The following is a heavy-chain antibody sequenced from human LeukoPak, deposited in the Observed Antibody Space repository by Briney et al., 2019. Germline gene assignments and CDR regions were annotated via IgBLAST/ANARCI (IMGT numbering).Heavy chain of an antibody. Sequence: SETLSLTCTVSGGSISSYYWSWIRQPPGKGLEWIGYIYYSGSTNYNPSLKSRVTISVDTSKNQFSLKLSSVTAADTAVYYCASPLPDYDSSGYYYFDYWGQGTLVTVSS. D-gene: IGHD3-22*01. CDR1: GGSISSYY. CDR2: IYYSGST. J-gene: IGHJ4*02. CDR3: ASPLPDYDSSGYYYFDY. V-gene: IGHV4-59*08.